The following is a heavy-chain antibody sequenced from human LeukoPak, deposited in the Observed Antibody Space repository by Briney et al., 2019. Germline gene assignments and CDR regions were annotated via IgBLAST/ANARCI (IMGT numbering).Heavy chain of an antibody. CDR1: GFTFNNYW. CDR3: TRYLSGGFDS. CDR2: INTDGTTT. V-gene: IGHV3-74*01. J-gene: IGHJ4*02. D-gene: IGHD2-15*01. Sequence: GGSLRLSCVGSGFTFNNYWMLWVRQAPGKGLVWVSRINTDGTTTSYADSVKGRFTFSRDNAKNTLYLQMNSLRADDTAVYYCTRYLSGGFDSWGQGTLVTVSS.